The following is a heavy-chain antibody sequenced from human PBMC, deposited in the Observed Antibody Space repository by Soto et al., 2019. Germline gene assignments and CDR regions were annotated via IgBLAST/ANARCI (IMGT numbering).Heavy chain of an antibody. V-gene: IGHV3-30*18. CDR3: AKDGNHYDFWSAYYYYGMDV. J-gene: IGHJ6*02. CDR1: GFTFDDYA. D-gene: IGHD3-3*01. CDR2: ISYDGSNK. Sequence: VQLVESGGGLVQPGRSLRLSCAASGFTFDDYAMHWVRQAPGKGLEWVAVISYDGSNKYYADSVKGRFTISRDNSKNTLYLQMNSLRAEDTAVYYCAKDGNHYDFWSAYYYYGMDVWGQGTTVTVSS.